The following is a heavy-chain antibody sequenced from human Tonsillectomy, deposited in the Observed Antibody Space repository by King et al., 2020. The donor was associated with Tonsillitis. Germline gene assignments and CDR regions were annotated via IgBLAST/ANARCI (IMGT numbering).Heavy chain of an antibody. Sequence: EVQLVESGGGLVQPGGSLRLSCAASGFNVSSSYMSWVRQAPGKGLEWVSVIFSGGSTYYADSVKGRFTISRHNSKNTLFLQMNSLRTEDTAVYYCARQGANIRHYYYYMDVWGKGTTVTVSS. V-gene: IGHV3-53*04. CDR1: GFNVSSSY. CDR2: IFSGGST. CDR3: ARQGANIRHYYYYMDV. J-gene: IGHJ6*03. D-gene: IGHD2/OR15-2a*01.